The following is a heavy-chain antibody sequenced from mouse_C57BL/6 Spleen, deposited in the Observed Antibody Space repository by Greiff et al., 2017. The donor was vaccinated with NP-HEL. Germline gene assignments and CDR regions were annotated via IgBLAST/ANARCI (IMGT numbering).Heavy chain of an antibody. J-gene: IGHJ3*01. CDR2: IHPNSGST. CDR1: GYTFTSYW. V-gene: IGHV1-64*01. D-gene: IGHD2-3*01. Sequence: VQLQQSGAELVKPGASVKLSCKASGYTFTSYWMHWVKQRPGQGLEWIGMIHPNSGSTNYNEKFKSKATLTVDKSSSTAYMQLSSLTSEDSAVYYCARVGGYYLTWFAYWGQGTLVTVSA. CDR3: ARVGGYYLTWFAY.